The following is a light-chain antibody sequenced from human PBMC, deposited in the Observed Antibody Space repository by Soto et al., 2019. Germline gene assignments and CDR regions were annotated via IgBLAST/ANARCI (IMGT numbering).Light chain of an antibody. CDR1: RSNIGSNY. J-gene: IGLJ3*02. CDR3: AAWDDSLSGWV. V-gene: IGLV1-47*02. Sequence: QSVLTQPPSASGTPGQRVTISCYGSRSNIGSNYVSWYQQLPGTAPKLLIYSNNQRPSGVPDRFSGSKSGTSASLAISGLRSEDEADYYCAAWDDSLSGWVFGGGTKVTVL. CDR2: SNN.